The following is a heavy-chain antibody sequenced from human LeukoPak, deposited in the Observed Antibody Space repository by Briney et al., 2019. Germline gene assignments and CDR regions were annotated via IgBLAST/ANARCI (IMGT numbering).Heavy chain of an antibody. D-gene: IGHD1-26*01. CDR2: IKEDGSER. CDR3: ARESSGTYYHFDY. CDR1: AFIFSGHW. J-gene: IGHJ4*02. Sequence: PGGSLRLSCEGSAFIFSGHWMNWVRQTPGKGLEWVASIKEDGSERQYVDSVKGRFTISRDNAKNSLYLQMNSLRDEDTAVYFCARESSGTYYHFDYWGQGTLVTVSS. V-gene: IGHV3-7*01.